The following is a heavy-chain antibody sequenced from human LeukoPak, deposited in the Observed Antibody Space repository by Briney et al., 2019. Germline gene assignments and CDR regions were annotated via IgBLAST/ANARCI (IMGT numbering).Heavy chain of an antibody. CDR3: ARGWRQPLSGRWFDP. J-gene: IGHJ5*02. D-gene: IGHD1-26*01. V-gene: IGHV4-34*01. CDR1: GGSFSGYY. CDR2: INHSGST. Sequence: SETLSLTCAVYGGSFSGYYWSWIRQPPGKGLEWIGEINHSGSTNYNPSLKSRVTISVDTSKNQFSLKLSSVTAADTAVYYCARGWRQPLSGRWFDPWVQGTLVTVSS.